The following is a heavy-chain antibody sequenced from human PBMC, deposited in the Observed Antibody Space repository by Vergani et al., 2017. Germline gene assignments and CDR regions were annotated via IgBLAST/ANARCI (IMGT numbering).Heavy chain of an antibody. CDR1: GASIDSFY. CDR2: VFRNGNV. V-gene: IGHV4-4*08. J-gene: IGHJ2*01. D-gene: IGHD4-23*01. CDR3: ARDFGGEWYFDL. Sequence: QVQLQESGPGLVKPSETLSLKCSVSGASIDSFYWSWIRQSPGKGLEWIGYVFRNGNVNYNPSFNFRVAIDTSNNELSLRVTSVTAADTAVYYCARDFGGEWYFDLWGRGATVTVSS.